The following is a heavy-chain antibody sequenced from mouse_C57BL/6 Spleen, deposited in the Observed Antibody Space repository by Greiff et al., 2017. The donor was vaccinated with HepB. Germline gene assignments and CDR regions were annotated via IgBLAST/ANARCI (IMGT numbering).Heavy chain of an antibody. CDR1: GYTFTSYW. D-gene: IGHD2-2*01. Sequence: LQQPGAELVKPGASVKLSCKASGYTFTSYWMHWVKQRPGQGLEWIGMIHPNSGSTNYNEKFKSKATLTVDKSSSTAYMQLSSLTSEDSAVYYCARKGGYGTDAMDYWGQGTSVTVSS. J-gene: IGHJ4*01. CDR3: ARKGGYGTDAMDY. CDR2: IHPNSGST. V-gene: IGHV1-64*01.